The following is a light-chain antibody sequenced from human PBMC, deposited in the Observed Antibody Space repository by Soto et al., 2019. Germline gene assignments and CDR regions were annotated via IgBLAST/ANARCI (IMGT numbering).Light chain of an antibody. CDR2: DAS. J-gene: IGKJ2*01. CDR3: QQRSNRPPYT. CDR1: QSVSSY. Sequence: EIVLTQSPATLSLSPGERATLSCRASQSVSSYLAWYQQKPGQAPRLLIYDASNRATGIPARFSGSGSGTEFTLIISSREPEDVAVYYCQQRSNRPPYTFGQGTKLEIK. V-gene: IGKV3-11*01.